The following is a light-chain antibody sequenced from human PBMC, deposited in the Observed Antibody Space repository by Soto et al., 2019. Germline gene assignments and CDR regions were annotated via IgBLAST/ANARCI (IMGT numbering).Light chain of an antibody. CDR2: GNG. V-gene: IGLV1-40*01. CDR1: SSNIGAGHD. J-gene: IGLJ1*01. Sequence: QSVLTQPPSVSGAPGQRVTISCTGSSSNIGAGHDVHWYQHLPGTAPKLLIYGNGNRPSGVPDRFSGSKSGTSASLAITGLQAEDEADDYCQSYDSSLSGSEVFGTGTKVTVL. CDR3: QSYDSSLSGSEV.